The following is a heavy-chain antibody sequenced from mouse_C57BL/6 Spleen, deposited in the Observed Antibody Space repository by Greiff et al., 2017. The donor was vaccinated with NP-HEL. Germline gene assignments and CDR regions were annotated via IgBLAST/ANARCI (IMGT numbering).Heavy chain of an antibody. CDR3: ASGKLGAMDY. J-gene: IGHJ4*01. CDR1: GYTFTSYW. Sequence: VQLQQPGAELVRPGSSVKLSCKASGYTFTSYWMHWVKQRPIQGLEWIGNIDPSDSETHYNQKFKDKATLTVDKSSSTAYMQLSSLTAEDSAVYYCASGKLGAMDYWGQGTSVTVSS. CDR2: IDPSDSET. D-gene: IGHD4-1*01. V-gene: IGHV1-52*01.